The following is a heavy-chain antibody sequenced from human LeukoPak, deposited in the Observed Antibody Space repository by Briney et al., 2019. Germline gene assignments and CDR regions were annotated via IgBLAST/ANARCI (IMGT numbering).Heavy chain of an antibody. CDR3: ARSPAKTAFDI. V-gene: IGHV4-30-2*01. D-gene: IGHD6-25*01. Sequence: SETLSLTCAVSGGSISSGGYSWSWIRQPPGKGLEWIGYIYHSGSTYYNPSLKSRVTISVDRSKNQFSLKLSSVTAADTAVYYCARSPAKTAFDIWGQGTMVTVSS. J-gene: IGHJ3*02. CDR1: GGSISSGGYS. CDR2: IYHSGST.